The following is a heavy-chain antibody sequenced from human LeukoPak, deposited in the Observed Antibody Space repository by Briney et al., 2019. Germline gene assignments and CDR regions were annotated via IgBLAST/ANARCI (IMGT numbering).Heavy chain of an antibody. CDR1: GFTFSSYS. Sequence: PGGSLRLSCAGSGFTFSSYSMNWVRQAPGKGLEWVSSISSSSSYIYYAYSVKGRFTISRDNSKNSLYLQMNSLRAEDTAVYYCARDRDLHYYDSSGYFDYDAFDIWGQGTMVTVSS. CDR3: ARDRDLHYYDSSGYFDYDAFDI. CDR2: ISSSSSYI. J-gene: IGHJ3*02. D-gene: IGHD3-22*01. V-gene: IGHV3-21*01.